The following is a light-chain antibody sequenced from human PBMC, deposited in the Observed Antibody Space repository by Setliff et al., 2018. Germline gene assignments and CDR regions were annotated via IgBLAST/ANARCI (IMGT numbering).Light chain of an antibody. J-gene: IGLJ1*01. V-gene: IGLV2-14*01. CDR2: DVS. Sequence: QSVLTQPASVSGSPGQSIAVSCTGSGSDVGAYKFVSWYQQRPGKAPRLMIYDVSNRPSGVSDRFSGSKSGNTASLTISGLQAEDEADYYCCSYTRTSTPYVFGTGTKGTVL. CDR1: GSDVGAYKF. CDR3: CSYTRTSTPYV.